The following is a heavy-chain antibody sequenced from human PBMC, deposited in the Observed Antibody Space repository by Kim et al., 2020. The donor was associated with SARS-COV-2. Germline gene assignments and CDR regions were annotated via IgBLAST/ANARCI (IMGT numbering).Heavy chain of an antibody. CDR2: ISYDGSNK. V-gene: IGHV3-30-3*01. D-gene: IGHD6-19*01. J-gene: IGHJ4*02. Sequence: GGSLRLSCAASGFTFSSYAMHWVRQAPGKGLEWVAVISYDGSNKYYADSVKGRFTISRDNSKNTLYLQMNSLRAEDTAVYYCARGDIAVAGTDFDYWGQGTLVTVSS. CDR1: GFTFSSYA. CDR3: ARGDIAVAGTDFDY.